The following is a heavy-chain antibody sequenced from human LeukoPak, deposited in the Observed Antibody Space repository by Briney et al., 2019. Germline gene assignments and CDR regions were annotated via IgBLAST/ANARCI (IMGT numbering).Heavy chain of an antibody. CDR3: ARGRGYCSSGSCYDFDY. Sequence: GESLKISCKGSGYSFTSYWIAWVRQMPGKGLEWMEIIYPGDSETTYSPSFQGQVTISADKSITPTYLQWSSLKASDTAIYYCARGRGYCSSGSCYDFDYWGQGTLVTV. CDR2: IYPGDSET. J-gene: IGHJ4*02. D-gene: IGHD2-2*01. CDR1: GYSFTSYW. V-gene: IGHV5-51*01.